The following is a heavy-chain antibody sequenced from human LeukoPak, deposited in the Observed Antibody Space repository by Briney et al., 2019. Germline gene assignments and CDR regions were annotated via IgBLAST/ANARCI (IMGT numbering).Heavy chain of an antibody. CDR3: ARTVLVKMVHRMDS. J-gene: IGHJ4*02. D-gene: IGHD3-22*01. Sequence: PSETLSLTCTASGGSISNFYWNWIRQPPGKGLEWIGYIYDSGSTKYNPSLKSRVTISIDTPKNQFSLKLTSVTAADAAVYYCARTVLVKMVHRMDSWGQGILVTVSS. CDR1: GGSISNFY. V-gene: IGHV4-59*08. CDR2: IYDSGST.